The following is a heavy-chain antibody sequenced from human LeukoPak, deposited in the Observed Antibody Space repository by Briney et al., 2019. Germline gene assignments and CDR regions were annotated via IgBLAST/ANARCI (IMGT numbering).Heavy chain of an antibody. CDR3: TTGVRWRDYDYVGGSRPSDYFYYGMDF. CDR2: IKSKVDGGTT. CDR1: GFTLSSYS. D-gene: IGHD3-16*01. J-gene: IGHJ6*04. V-gene: IGHV3-15*07. Sequence: PGGSLRLSCAASGFTLSSYSMNWVRQAPGKGLEWVGRIKSKVDGGTTDYAAPAKGRFIFSRDDSENMLYLQMNSLKTEDTAVYYCTTGVRWRDYDYVGGSRPSDYFYYGMDFWGKGTTVTVSS.